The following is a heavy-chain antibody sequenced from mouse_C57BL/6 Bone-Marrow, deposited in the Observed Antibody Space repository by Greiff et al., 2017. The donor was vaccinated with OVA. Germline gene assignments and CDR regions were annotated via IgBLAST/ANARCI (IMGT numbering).Heavy chain of an antibody. J-gene: IGHJ3*01. CDR1: GFTFSDYG. D-gene: IGHD1-1*01. CDR3: ARPPCTTVGATPFAY. Sequence: EVKLVESGGGLVKPGGSLKLSCAASGFTFSDYGMHWVRQAPEKGLEWVAYISSGSSTIYYADTVQGRFTISRDNAKNTLFLQMTSLRSEDTAMYYCARPPCTTVGATPFAYWGQGTLVTVSA. CDR2: ISSGSSTI. V-gene: IGHV5-17*01.